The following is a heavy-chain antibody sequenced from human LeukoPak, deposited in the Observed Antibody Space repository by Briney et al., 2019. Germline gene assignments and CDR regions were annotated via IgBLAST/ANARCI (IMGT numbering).Heavy chain of an antibody. Sequence: GGSLRLSCAASGFTFSSYSMNWVRQAPGKGLEWVSSISSSSSYIYYADSVKGRFTISRDNAKNPLYLQMNSLRAEDTAVYYCARDPGSGYEEHFDYWGQGTLVTVSS. J-gene: IGHJ4*02. CDR2: ISSSSSYI. CDR1: GFTFSSYS. CDR3: ARDPGSGYEEHFDY. V-gene: IGHV3-21*04. D-gene: IGHD5-12*01.